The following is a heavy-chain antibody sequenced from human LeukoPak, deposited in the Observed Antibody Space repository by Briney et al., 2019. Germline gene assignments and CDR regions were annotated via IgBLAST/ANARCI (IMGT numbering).Heavy chain of an antibody. CDR2: IYYSGST. V-gene: IGHV4-59*08. D-gene: IGHD3-22*01. CDR1: GGSISSYY. CDR3: ARHGYYYDGSGYTSLVFDY. J-gene: IGHJ4*02. Sequence: SETLSPTCTVSGGSISSYYWSWIRQPPGKGLEWIGYIYYSGSTNYNPSLKSRVTISVDTSKNQFSLKLSSVTAADTAVYYCARHGYYYDGSGYTSLVFDYWGQGTLVTVSS.